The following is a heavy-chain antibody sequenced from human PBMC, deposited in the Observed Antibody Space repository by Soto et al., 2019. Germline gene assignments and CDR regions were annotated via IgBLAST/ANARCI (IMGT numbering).Heavy chain of an antibody. CDR2: IYPGDSDA. V-gene: IGHV5-51*01. CDR1: VYRFTSYW. CDR3: ARQSDYSGAYWPY. Sequence: RGESLKISCKGSVYRFTSYWIGWVRQMPGKGLEWVGIIYPGDSDARYSPSFQGQVTISVDKSNNTAYLHWSRLKAPDTAMYYCARQSDYSGAYWPYWGQGTLVTVSS. J-gene: IGHJ4*02. D-gene: IGHD1-26*01.